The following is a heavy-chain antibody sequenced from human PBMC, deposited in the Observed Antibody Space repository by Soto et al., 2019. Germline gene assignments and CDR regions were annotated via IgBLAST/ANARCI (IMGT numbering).Heavy chain of an antibody. Sequence: GGSLRLSCVASGFTFSSYAMSWVRQAPGKGLEWVSGISGSGGSTYYADSVKGRFTISRDNSKNTLYLQMNSLRAEDTAVYYCAKALRAVAYYYYGMDVWGQGTTVTVSS. CDR2: ISGSGGST. CDR3: AKALRAVAYYYYGMDV. J-gene: IGHJ6*02. CDR1: GFTFSSYA. V-gene: IGHV3-23*01. D-gene: IGHD2-15*01.